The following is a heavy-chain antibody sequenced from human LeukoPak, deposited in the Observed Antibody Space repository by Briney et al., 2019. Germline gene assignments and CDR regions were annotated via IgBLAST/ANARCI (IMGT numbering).Heavy chain of an antibody. D-gene: IGHD2-2*01. CDR1: GYTFTSYY. CDR3: ARRARDCSRTSCFNYYYYTDV. J-gene: IGHJ6*03. V-gene: IGHV1-46*01. Sequence: ASVKVSCKASGYTFTSYYMHWVRQAPGQGLEWMGIINPSGGSTSYAQKFQGRVTMTRDTSTSTVYMELSSLRSEDTAVYYCARRARDCSRTSCFNYYYYTDVWGKGTTVTVSS. CDR2: INPSGGST.